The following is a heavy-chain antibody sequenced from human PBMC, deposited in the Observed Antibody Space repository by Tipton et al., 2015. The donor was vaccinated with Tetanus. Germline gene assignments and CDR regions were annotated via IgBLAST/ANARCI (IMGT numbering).Heavy chain of an antibody. CDR1: GFTFRTYG. V-gene: IGHV3-23*01. CDR2: LSGSEKDP. Sequence: SLRLSCAASGFTFRTYGMSWVRQAPGKGLEWVSSLSGSEKDPYNKDSVKGRFTVSRDDSKNTLYLQLSSLRAEDTAVYYCVKHLIPGRAYFDSWGLGTLVTVSS. CDR3: VKHLIPGRAYFDS. J-gene: IGHJ4*02. D-gene: IGHD2-2*01.